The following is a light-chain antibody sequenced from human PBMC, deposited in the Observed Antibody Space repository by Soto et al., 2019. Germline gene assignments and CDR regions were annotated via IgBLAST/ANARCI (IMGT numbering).Light chain of an antibody. Sequence: DIQMTQSPSTLSGSVGDRVTITCRASQTISSWLAWYQQKPGKAPKLLIYKVSTLKSGVPSRFSGSGSGTEFTLTISSLQPDDFATYYCQHYNSYSEAFGQWTKVDIK. J-gene: IGKJ1*01. V-gene: IGKV1-5*03. CDR1: QTISSW. CDR2: KVS. CDR3: QHYNSYSEA.